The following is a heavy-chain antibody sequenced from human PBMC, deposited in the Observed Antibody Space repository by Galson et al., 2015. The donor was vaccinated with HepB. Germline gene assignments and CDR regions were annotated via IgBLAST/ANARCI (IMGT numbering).Heavy chain of an antibody. CDR1: GGSISSSSYY. D-gene: IGHD4-17*01. CDR3: ATPHDYGDYGFDY. CDR2: IYYSGST. J-gene: IGHJ4*02. Sequence: SETLSLTCTVSGGSISSSSYYWGWIRQPPGKGLEWIGSIYYSGSTYYNPSLKSRVTISVDTSKNQFSLKLSSVTAADTAVYYCATPHDYGDYGFDYWGQGTLVTVSS. V-gene: IGHV4-39*01.